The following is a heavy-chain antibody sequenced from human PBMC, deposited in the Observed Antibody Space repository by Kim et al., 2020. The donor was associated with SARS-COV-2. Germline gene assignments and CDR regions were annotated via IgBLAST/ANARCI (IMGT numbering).Heavy chain of an antibody. CDR3: AKDQRRFEYKQTYYGMDV. V-gene: IGHV3-30*18. D-gene: IGHD6-6*01. CDR1: GFTFSSYG. J-gene: IGHJ6*02. CDR2: ISYDGSNK. Sequence: GGSLRLSCAASGFTFSSYGMHWVRQAPGKGLEWVAVISYDGSNKYYADSVKGRFTISRDNSKNTLYLQMNSLRAEDTAVYYCAKDQRRFEYKQTYYGMDVWGQGTTVTVSS.